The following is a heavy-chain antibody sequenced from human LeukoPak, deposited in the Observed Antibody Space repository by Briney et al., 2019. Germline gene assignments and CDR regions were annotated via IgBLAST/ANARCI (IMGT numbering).Heavy chain of an antibody. CDR1: GFTFSNAW. CDR2: INWNGGST. D-gene: IGHD1-1*01. V-gene: IGHV3-20*04. CDR3: ARKAGVANYYFDY. J-gene: IGHJ4*02. Sequence: GGSLRLSCAVSGFTFSNAWMSWVRQVPGKGLEWVSGINWNGGSTGYADSVKGRFTISRDNVKNSLYLQMNSLRAEDTASYYCARKAGVANYYFDYWGQGTLVTVSS.